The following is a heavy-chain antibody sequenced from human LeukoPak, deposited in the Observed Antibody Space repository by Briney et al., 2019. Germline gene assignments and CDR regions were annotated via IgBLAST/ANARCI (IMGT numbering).Heavy chain of an antibody. V-gene: IGHV3-7*01. CDR2: IKQDGSEK. Sequence: GGSLRLSCAASGFTFSSYWMSWVRQAPGKGLEWGANIKQDGSEKYYVDSVKGRFTISRDNAKNSLYLQMNSLRAEDTAVYYCARDIKLGSSWYSGWFDPWGQGTLVTVSS. J-gene: IGHJ5*02. CDR1: GFTFSSYW. CDR3: ARDIKLGSSWYSGWFDP. D-gene: IGHD6-13*01.